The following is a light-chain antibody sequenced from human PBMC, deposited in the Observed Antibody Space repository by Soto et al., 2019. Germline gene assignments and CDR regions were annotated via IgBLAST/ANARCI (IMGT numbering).Light chain of an antibody. J-gene: IGKJ5*01. CDR1: QSVSNNY. Sequence: EIVLTQSPGTLSLSPGERATLSCRASQSVSNNYLAWYQQKPGQAPRLLIYGASNRATGIPDRFSGSGSGTDFTLTISRLEPEDFAVYYCQQRSNWPPAITFGQGTRREIK. CDR2: GAS. CDR3: QQRSNWPPAIT. V-gene: IGKV3D-20*02.